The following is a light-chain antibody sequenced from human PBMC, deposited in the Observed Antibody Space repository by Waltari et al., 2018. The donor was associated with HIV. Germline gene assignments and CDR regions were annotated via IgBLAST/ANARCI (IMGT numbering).Light chain of an antibody. V-gene: IGLV2-14*03. J-gene: IGLJ2*01. Sequence: SALTQPTSVSGFLGQSLKLSCTGFRIDSRLFQFVSWHQQYPGNIPRLIIFDISNRPSGVSDPFSGSRSGNSASLTVSGLQAGDEAHCCCAASRLVYALIFGGGTKLTVL. CDR1: RIDSRLFQF. CDR3: AASRLVYALI. CDR2: DIS.